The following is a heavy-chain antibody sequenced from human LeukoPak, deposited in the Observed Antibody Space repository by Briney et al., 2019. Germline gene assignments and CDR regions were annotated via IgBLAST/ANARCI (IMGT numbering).Heavy chain of an antibody. V-gene: IGHV3-23*01. CDR1: GFTFSSYA. D-gene: IGHD2-15*01. CDR2: ISGSGGST. Sequence: GGSLRLSCAASGFTFSSYAMNWVRQAPGKGLEWVSAISGSGGSTYYADSVKGRFTISRDNSKNTLYLQMNSPRAEDTAVYYCAKEGIPDSSMTLSYFDYWGQGTLVTVSS. J-gene: IGHJ4*02. CDR3: AKEGIPDSSMTLSYFDY.